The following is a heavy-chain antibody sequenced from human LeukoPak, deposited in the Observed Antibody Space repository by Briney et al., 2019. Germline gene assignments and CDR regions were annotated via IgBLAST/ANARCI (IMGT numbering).Heavy chain of an antibody. D-gene: IGHD2-2*01. CDR2: IRSKAYGGTT. V-gene: IGHV3-49*04. CDR3: TRGLIVVVPAAMDY. CDR1: VFTFGDYA. J-gene: IGHJ4*02. Sequence: PGGTLRLSRTASVFTFGDYAMSWVREAPGKGLEWVGFIRSKAYGGTTEYAASVKARFHISRDDSKSIPYLQMNSLKTEDTAVYYCTRGLIVVVPAAMDYWGQGTLVTVSS.